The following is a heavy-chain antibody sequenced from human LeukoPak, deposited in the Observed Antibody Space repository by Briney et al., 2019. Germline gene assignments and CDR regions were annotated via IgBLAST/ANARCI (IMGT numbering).Heavy chain of an antibody. CDR2: ISSSSSYT. CDR1: GFTFSDYY. J-gene: IGHJ4*02. V-gene: IGHV3-11*06. Sequence: GGSLRLSCAASGFTFSDYYMSWIRQAPGKGLEWVSYISSSSSYTNYVDSVKGRFTISRDNAKNSLYLQMNSLRAEDTAVYYCARLGWAKAPLDYWGQGTLVTVSS. D-gene: IGHD1-14*01. CDR3: ARLGWAKAPLDY.